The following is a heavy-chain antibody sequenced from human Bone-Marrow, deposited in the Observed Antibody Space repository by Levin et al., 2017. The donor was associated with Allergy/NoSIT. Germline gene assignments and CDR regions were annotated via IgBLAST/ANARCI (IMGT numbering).Heavy chain of an antibody. CDR1: GFTFSRYA. D-gene: IGHD6-19*01. CDR2: VNNGGNA. J-gene: IGHJ4*02. V-gene: IGHV3-23*01. Sequence: GESLKISCAASGFTFSRYAMSWVRQAPGRGLEWVASVNNGGNAYYGGSVKGRFTVSRDNSKNTLDLQMSSLRDDDTAIYYCAKDHPSSGWPAFEYWGQGILVTVSS. CDR3: AKDHPSSGWPAFEY.